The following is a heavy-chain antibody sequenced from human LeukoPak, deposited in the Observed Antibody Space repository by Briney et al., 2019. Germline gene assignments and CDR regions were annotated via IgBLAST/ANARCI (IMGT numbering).Heavy chain of an antibody. CDR2: INHSGST. D-gene: IGHD3-10*01. CDR1: GGSFSGYH. CDR3: ARRLVRGVIIRSWFDP. Sequence: SESLSLTCAVYGGSFSGYHWSWIRRPPGKGLEWIGEINHSGSTNYNPSLKSRVTISVDTSKNQFSLKLSSVTAADTAVYYCARRLVRGVIIRSWFDPWGQGTLVTVSS. J-gene: IGHJ5*02. V-gene: IGHV4-34*01.